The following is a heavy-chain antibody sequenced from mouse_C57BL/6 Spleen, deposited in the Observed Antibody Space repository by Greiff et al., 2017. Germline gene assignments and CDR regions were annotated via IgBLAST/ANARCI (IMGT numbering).Heavy chain of an antibody. D-gene: IGHD2-2*01. J-gene: IGHJ4*01. V-gene: IGHV1-9*01. CDR3: AIYYGYDRGRAMDD. CDR1: GYTFTGYW. CDR2: ILPGSGST. Sequence: VQLQQSGAELMKPGASVKLSCKATGYTFTGYWIEWVKQRPGHGLEWIGEILPGSGSTNYNEKFKGKATFPADTSSNTAYMQLSSLTTEDSTSYYCAIYYGYDRGRAMDDGGQGTSVTVSS.